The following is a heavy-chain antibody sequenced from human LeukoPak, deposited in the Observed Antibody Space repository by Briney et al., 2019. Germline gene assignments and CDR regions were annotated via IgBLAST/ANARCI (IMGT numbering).Heavy chain of an antibody. CDR2: IYHSGST. D-gene: IGHD2-2*01. Sequence: PSETLSLTCAVSGYSISSGYYWGWIRQPPGQGLEWIGSIYHSGSTYYNPSLKSRVTISVDTSKNQFSLKLSSVTAADTAVYYCARVDFGYCSSTSCYDAFDIWGQGTMVTVSS. CDR3: ARVDFGYCSSTSCYDAFDI. V-gene: IGHV4-38-2*01. CDR1: GYSISSGYY. J-gene: IGHJ3*02.